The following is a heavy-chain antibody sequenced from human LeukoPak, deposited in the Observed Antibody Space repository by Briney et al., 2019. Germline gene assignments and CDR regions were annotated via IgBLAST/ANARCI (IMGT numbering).Heavy chain of an antibody. J-gene: IGHJ5*02. V-gene: IGHV3-30-3*01. CDR2: ISYDGNDK. Sequence: GRSLRLSCAASGFTFSNYAMHWVRQAPGKGLEWVAIISYDGNDKYYTDSVKGRFTISRDNSKNTLYLQMNSLRAEDTAVYYCAKEPASSGWFDPWGQGTLVAVSS. CDR3: AKEPASSGWFDP. D-gene: IGHD6-19*01. CDR1: GFTFSNYA.